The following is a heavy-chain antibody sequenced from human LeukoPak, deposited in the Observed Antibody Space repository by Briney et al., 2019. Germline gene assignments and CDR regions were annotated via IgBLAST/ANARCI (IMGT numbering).Heavy chain of an antibody. CDR3: ARFYSGPSGWFVLWFFDL. CDR2: IYNSENT. Sequence: SETLSLTCTVSGGSVSSYYWSWIRQPPGKGLEWIGHIYNSENTKYNSSLESRVTMSVDTSKHRFFLKLSSVTAADTAVYYCARFYSGPSGWFVLWFFDLWGRGTPVTVSS. D-gene: IGHD6-19*01. J-gene: IGHJ2*01. CDR1: GGSVSSYY. V-gene: IGHV4-4*08.